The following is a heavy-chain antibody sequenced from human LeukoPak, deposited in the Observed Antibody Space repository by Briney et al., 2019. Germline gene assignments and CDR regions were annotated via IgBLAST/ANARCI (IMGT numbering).Heavy chain of an antibody. Sequence: PGRSLRLSCAASGFTFSSYGMHWVRQAPGKGLEWVAVISYDGSNKYYADSVKGRFTISRDNSKNTLYLQMNSLRAEDTAVYYWAKDLSFPGYYYGMDVWGKGTTVSVSS. CDR3: AKDLSFPGYYYGMDV. V-gene: IGHV3-30*18. CDR2: ISYDGSNK. J-gene: IGHJ6*04. D-gene: IGHD3-16*02. CDR1: GFTFSSYG.